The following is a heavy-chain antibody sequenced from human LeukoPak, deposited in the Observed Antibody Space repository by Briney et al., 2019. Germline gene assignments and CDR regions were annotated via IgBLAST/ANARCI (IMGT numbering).Heavy chain of an antibody. CDR1: GYTLTELS. D-gene: IGHD1-26*01. CDR3: AKLDPPITEGARGDALHV. V-gene: IGHV1-24*01. Sequence: ASVKVSCKVSGYTLTELSMHWVRQAPGKGLEWMGGFDPEDGETIYAQKFQGRVTMTEDTSTDTAYMELTSLTSDGTAIYYCAKLDPPITEGARGDALHVWGQGTKVIVSS. J-gene: IGHJ3*01. CDR2: FDPEDGET.